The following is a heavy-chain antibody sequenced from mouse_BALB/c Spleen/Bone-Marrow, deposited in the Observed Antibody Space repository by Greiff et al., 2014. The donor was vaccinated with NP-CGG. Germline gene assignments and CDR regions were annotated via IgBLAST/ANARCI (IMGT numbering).Heavy chain of an antibody. CDR2: ISSGSTAI. Sequence: DVHLVESGGGLVQPGGSRKLSCAASGFTFSSFGMHWVRQAPEKGLEWVAYISSGSTAICYADTGKGRFTISRDNPKNTLFLQMTSLRSEDTAMYYCARGGNWDDFDVWGAGTTVPVSS. J-gene: IGHJ1*01. CDR1: GFTFSSFG. CDR3: ARGGNWDDFDV. V-gene: IGHV5-17*02. D-gene: IGHD4-1*01.